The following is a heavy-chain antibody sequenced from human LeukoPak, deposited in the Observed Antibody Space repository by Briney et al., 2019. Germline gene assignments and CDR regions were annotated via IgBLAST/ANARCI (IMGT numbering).Heavy chain of an antibody. CDR2: IYYSGST. J-gene: IGHJ4*02. CDR3: AREAVAGISDY. CDR1: GGSISSYY. D-gene: IGHD6-19*01. V-gene: IGHV4-59*01. Sequence: SETLSLTCTVSGGSISSYYWSWIRQPPGKGLEWIGYIYYSGSTNYNPSLKSRVTISVDTSKNQFSLKLSTVTAADTAVYYCAREAVAGISDYWGQGTLVTVSS.